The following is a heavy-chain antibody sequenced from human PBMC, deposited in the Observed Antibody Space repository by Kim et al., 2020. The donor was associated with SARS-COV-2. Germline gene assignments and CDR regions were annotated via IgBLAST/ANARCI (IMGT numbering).Heavy chain of an antibody. V-gene: IGHV3-21*01. CDR2: ISSSSSYI. Sequence: GGSLRLSCAASGFTFSSYSMNWVRQAPGKGREWVSSISSSSSYIYYADSVKGRFTISRDNAKNSLYLQMNSLRAEDTAVYYCARDLHYDILTGYYTPWGQGTLITVSS. J-gene: IGHJ5*02. CDR1: GFTFSSYS. D-gene: IGHD3-9*01. CDR3: ARDLHYDILTGYYTP.